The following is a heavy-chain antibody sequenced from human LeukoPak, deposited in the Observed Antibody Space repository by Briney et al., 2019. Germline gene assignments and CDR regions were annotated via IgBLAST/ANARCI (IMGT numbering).Heavy chain of an antibody. CDR1: GGSISSYY. CDR2: IYYSGST. D-gene: IGHD1-26*01. CDR3: ARDGPYEATGSYFDAFDI. J-gene: IGHJ3*02. V-gene: IGHV4-59*01. Sequence: SETLSLTCNVSGGSISSYYWSWIRQPPGKGLEWIGYIYYSGSTNYNPSLKSRVTISVDTSKNQLTLKLTSVTAADTAVYYCARDGPYEATGSYFDAFDIWGQGTMVTVSS.